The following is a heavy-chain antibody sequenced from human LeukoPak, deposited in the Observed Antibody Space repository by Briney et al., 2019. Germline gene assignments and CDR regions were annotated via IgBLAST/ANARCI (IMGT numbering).Heavy chain of an antibody. CDR1: GFTFSSYA. V-gene: IGHV3-64*01. Sequence: GGSLRLSCAASGFTFSSYATHWVRQAPGKGLEYVSAISSNGGSTYYANSVKGRFTISRDNSKNTLYLQMGSLRAEDMAVYYCARAESYYYGMDVWGQGTTVTVSS. CDR2: ISSNGGST. J-gene: IGHJ6*02. CDR3: ARAESYYYGMDV.